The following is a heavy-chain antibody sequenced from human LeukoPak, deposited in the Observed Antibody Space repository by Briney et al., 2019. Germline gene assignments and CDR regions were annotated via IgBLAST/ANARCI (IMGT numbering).Heavy chain of an antibody. D-gene: IGHD3-3*01. CDR3: AKGPTQVSRFLRDGKTYYMDV. Sequence: GGSLRLSCSASGFTFSNYGIHSVRQARGRGLGFVAAIWYDGKHQYYADSVKGRFNISRDNPKNMLYLQMNSLRVEDTAVYYCAKGPTQVSRFLRDGKTYYMDVWGKGNSVLVSS. CDR2: IWYDGKHQ. J-gene: IGHJ6*03. V-gene: IGHV3-33*06. CDR1: GFTFSNYG.